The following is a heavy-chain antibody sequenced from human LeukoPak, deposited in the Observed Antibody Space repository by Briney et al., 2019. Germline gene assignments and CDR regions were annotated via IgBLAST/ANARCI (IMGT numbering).Heavy chain of an antibody. V-gene: IGHV3-33*01. D-gene: IGHD6-6*01. CDR2: IWYDGNNK. J-gene: IGHJ6*02. Sequence: GGSLRLSCAASGFTFSSYGMHWVRQAPGKGLEWVAVIWYDGNNKYYADSVKGRFTISRDNSKNTLYLQMNSLRAEDTAVYYCARDRTSSSPTPLYYYYGMDVWGQGTTVTVSS. CDR1: GFTFSSYG. CDR3: ARDRTSSSPTPLYYYYGMDV.